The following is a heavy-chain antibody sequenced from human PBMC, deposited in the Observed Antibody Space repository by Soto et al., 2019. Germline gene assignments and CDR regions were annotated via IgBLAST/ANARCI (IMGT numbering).Heavy chain of an antibody. V-gene: IGHV3-21*01. J-gene: IGHJ4*02. CDR2: ISSSVSYI. Sequence: GGSLRLSCAASGFTFSSYNMNWVRQAPGKGLEWVSSISSSVSYIFYADSVKGRFTISRDNAKNSLYLQMNSLRAEDTAVYYCARAPSGTYTFDYWGQGTLVTVSS. CDR3: ARAPSGTYTFDY. CDR1: GFTFSSYN. D-gene: IGHD1-26*01.